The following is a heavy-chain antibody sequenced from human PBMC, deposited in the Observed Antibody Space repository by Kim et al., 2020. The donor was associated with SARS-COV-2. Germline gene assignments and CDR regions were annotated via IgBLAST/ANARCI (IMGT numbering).Heavy chain of an antibody. D-gene: IGHD3-10*01. V-gene: IGHV4-39*01. CDR3: ARPSGSSSLGSGSSDY. J-gene: IGHJ4*02. Sequence: LTSRVTISVDTSKNQFSLKLSSVTAADTAVYYCARPSGSSSLGSGSSDYWGQGTLVTVSS.